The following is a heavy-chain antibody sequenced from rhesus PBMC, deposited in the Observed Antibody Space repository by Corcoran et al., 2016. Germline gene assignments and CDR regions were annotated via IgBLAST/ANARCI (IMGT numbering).Heavy chain of an antibody. J-gene: IGHJ6*01. CDR3: ARDKEAGYSGSWSGLDS. Sequence: EVQLVESGGGLVQPGGSLRLSCAAFGFPFSSYGIHLVRQAPGKGLEWVAVISLVGNKKYYADTVKDRFTISRYNSKNMLYLQMNSLKLEDTAVYYCARDKEAGYSGSWSGLDSWGQGVVVTVSS. CDR2: ISLVGNKK. V-gene: IGHV3-54*02. CDR1: GFPFSSYG. D-gene: IGHD6-25*01.